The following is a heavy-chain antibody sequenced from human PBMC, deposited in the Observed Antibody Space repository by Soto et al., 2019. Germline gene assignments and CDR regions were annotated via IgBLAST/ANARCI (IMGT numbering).Heavy chain of an antibody. CDR1: DDSNNSDTYY. J-gene: IGHJ4*02. Sequence: QLQLQESGPGLVKPSESLSLTCSVSDDSNNSDTYYWGWIRQPPGKVLEWIGSIYYSGNAYYNPSIQTRVTISLDKSKSQFSVKLNSVTAADSAVYFCARLEGLATISYYVDFWGPGALVTVSS. CDR3: ARLEGLATISYYVDF. CDR2: IYYSGNA. V-gene: IGHV4-39*01. D-gene: IGHD5-12*01.